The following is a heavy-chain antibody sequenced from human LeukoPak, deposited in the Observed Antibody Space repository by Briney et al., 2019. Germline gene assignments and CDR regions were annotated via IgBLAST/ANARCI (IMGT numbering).Heavy chain of an antibody. CDR1: GGSISSYY. CDR3: ARGLYIAAAQYGY. CDR2: IYYSGTT. V-gene: IGHV4-59*01. D-gene: IGHD6-13*01. Sequence: SETLSLTCTVSGGSISSYYWSRIRQPPGKGLEWIGYIYYSGTTNYNPSLKSRVTISVDTSKNQFSLKLSSVTAADTAVYYCARGLYIAAAQYGYWGQGTLVTVSS. J-gene: IGHJ4*02.